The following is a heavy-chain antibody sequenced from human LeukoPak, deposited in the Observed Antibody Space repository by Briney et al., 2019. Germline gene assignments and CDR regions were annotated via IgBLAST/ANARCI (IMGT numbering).Heavy chain of an antibody. J-gene: IGHJ3*02. CDR1: GFTFSNYG. D-gene: IGHD3-9*01. Sequence: PGGSLRLSCAASGFTFSNYGMHWVRQAPGKGLEWVAVISYDGSNKYYADSVKGRFTISRDNAKNSLYLQMNSLRAEDSAVYYCARDTRYDAFDIWGQGTMVTVSS. CDR2: ISYDGSNK. V-gene: IGHV3-30*03. CDR3: ARDTRYDAFDI.